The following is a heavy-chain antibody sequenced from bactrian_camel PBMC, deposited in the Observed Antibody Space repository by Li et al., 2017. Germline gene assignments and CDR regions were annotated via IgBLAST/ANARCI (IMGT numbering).Heavy chain of an antibody. V-gene: IGHV3S53*01. CDR1: GYRYSTYC. D-gene: IGHD4*01. J-gene: IGHJ6*01. Sequence: HVQLVESGGGSVQAGESLRLSCVVSGYRYSTYCMGWFRQVPGSEREPLASIDSDGSTSYADSVKGRFTISQDNAKNTLYLQMNSLKTEDTAMYYCANPLRSQLYSDYADFGYWGQGTQVTVS. CDR2: IDSDGST. CDR3: ANPLRSQLYSDYADFGY.